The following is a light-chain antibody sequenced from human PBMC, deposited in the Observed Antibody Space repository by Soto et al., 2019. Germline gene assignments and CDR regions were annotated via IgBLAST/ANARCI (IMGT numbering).Light chain of an antibody. J-gene: IGKJ5*01. V-gene: IGKV3-20*01. CDR2: GAS. CDR1: QSIGRTY. Sequence: EIVLTQSPLTLSFSPVGRATLSFSVSQSIGRTYLAWYQQRPGQAPRLLLYGASSRATGIPDRFSGSGSGTDFTLTISRLEPEDFAVFYCQHYDSLPITFGQGTRLEIK. CDR3: QHYDSLPIT.